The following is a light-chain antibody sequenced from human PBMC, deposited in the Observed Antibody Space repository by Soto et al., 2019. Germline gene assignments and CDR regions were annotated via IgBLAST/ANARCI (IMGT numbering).Light chain of an antibody. CDR3: QQYGSVSPT. J-gene: IGKJ1*01. CDR2: GAS. CDR1: QSVSSSY. Sequence: EIVLTQSPGTLSLSPGERATPSCRASQSVSSSYLAWYQQKPGQAPRLLIYGASSRATGIPDRFSGSGSGTDFTLTISRLEPEDFAVYYCQQYGSVSPTFGQGTKVDIK. V-gene: IGKV3-20*01.